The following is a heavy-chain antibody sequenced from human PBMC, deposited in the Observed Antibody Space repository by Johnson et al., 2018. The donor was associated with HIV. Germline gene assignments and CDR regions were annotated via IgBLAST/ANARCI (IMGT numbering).Heavy chain of an antibody. Sequence: VQLVESGGGLVKPGGSLRLSCAASGFTFSNAWMNWVHQAPGKGLEWVGRIKSKTDGGTTDYAAPVKGRFTISRDDSKNTLYLQMNSLRPEDTAVYYCARVRWGMRSGYEWGAFDIWGQGTMVTVSS. CDR2: IKSKTDGGTT. CDR1: GFTFSNAW. CDR3: ARVRWGMRSGYEWGAFDI. J-gene: IGHJ3*02. V-gene: IGHV3-15*01. D-gene: IGHD5-12*01.